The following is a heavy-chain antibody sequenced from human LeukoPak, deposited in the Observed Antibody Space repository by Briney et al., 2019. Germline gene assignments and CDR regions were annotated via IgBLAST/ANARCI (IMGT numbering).Heavy chain of an antibody. CDR2: ISAYNGNT. CDR3: ARAIMWYSSGSRYYFDY. CDR1: GYTFTSYG. Sequence: ASVKVSCKASGYTFTSYGISWVRQAPGQGLEWMGWISAYNGNTNYAQKLQGRVTMTTDTSTSTAYMELRSLRSDDTAVYYCARAIMWYSSGSRYYFDYWGQGTLVTVPS. D-gene: IGHD6-19*01. V-gene: IGHV1-18*01. J-gene: IGHJ4*02.